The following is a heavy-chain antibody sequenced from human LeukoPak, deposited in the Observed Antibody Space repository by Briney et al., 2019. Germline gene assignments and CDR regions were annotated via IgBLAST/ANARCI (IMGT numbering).Heavy chain of an antibody. Sequence: PSETLSLTCTVSGGSISSYYWSWIRQPPGKGLEWIGYIYYSGSTNYNPSLKSRVTISVDTSKNQFSLKLSSVTAADTAVYYCATQDPPPSYYYYYGMDVWGQGTTVTVSS. CDR3: ATQDPPPSYYYYYGMDV. CDR1: GGSISSYY. V-gene: IGHV4-59*08. J-gene: IGHJ6*02. CDR2: IYYSGST.